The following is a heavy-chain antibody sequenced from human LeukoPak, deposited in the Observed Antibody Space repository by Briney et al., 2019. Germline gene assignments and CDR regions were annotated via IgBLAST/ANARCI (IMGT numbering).Heavy chain of an antibody. Sequence: GESLRLSCAASGFTVSSSYMSWVRQAPGKGLEWVSVISSGGSTYYADSVKGRFTISRDNSKNTLYLQMNSLRAEDTAVYYCARDPSNPTAFDYWGQGTLVTVSS. D-gene: IGHD6-6*01. J-gene: IGHJ4*02. CDR3: ARDPSNPTAFDY. CDR2: ISSGGST. V-gene: IGHV3-66*02. CDR1: GFTVSSSY.